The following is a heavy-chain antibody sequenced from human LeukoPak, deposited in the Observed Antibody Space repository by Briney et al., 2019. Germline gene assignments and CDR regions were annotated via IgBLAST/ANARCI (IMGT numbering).Heavy chain of an antibody. CDR1: GGSISSGDYY. D-gene: IGHD3-3*01. V-gene: IGHV4-30-4*08. J-gene: IGHJ5*02. CDR2: IYYSGST. Sequence: SETLSLTCTVSGGSISSGDYYWSWIRQPPGQGLEWIGYIYYSGSTYYNPSLKSRVTISVDTSKNQFSLKLSSVTAADTAVYYCARVRVTISIDPWGQGTLVTVSS. CDR3: ARVRVTISIDP.